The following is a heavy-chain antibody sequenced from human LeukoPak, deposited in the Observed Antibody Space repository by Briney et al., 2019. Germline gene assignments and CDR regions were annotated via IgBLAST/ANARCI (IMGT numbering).Heavy chain of an antibody. CDR1: GGSISSYY. J-gene: IGHJ6*02. CDR2: IYYSGST. D-gene: IGHD1-7*01. V-gene: IGHV4-59*01. Sequence: SETLSLTCTVSGGSISSYYWSWLRQPPGKGLEWIVYIYYSGSTNYNPSLKSRVTISVDTSKNQFSLKLSSVTAADTAVYYCARDIGLELQASNYYYGMDVWGQGTTVTVSS. CDR3: ARDIGLELQASNYYYGMDV.